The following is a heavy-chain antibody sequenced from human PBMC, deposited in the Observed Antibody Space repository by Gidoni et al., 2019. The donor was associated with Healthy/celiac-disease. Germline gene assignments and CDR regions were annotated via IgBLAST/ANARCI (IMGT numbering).Heavy chain of an antibody. CDR3: TTDLSVVVPAAMFPYYYYGMDV. CDR1: GFTFSNAW. CDR2: IKGKTDGGTT. J-gene: IGHJ6*02. D-gene: IGHD2-2*01. V-gene: IGHV3-15*07. Sequence: EVQLVESGGGLVKPGGSLRLSCAASGFTFSNAWMNWVRQAPGKGLEWVGRIKGKTDGGTTDYAAPVKGRFTISRDDSKNTLYLQMNSLKTEDTAVYYCTTDLSVVVPAAMFPYYYYGMDVWGQGTTVTVSS.